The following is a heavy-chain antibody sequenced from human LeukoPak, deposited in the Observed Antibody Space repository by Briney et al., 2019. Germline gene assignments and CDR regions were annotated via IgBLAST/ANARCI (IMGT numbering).Heavy chain of an antibody. J-gene: IGHJ3*02. Sequence: SETLSLTCTVSGGSISSSSYYWGWIRQPPGKGLEWIGSIYYSGSTYYNPSLKSRVTISVDKSKNQFSLKLSSVTAADTAVYYCARVLPDQKGYAVAFDIWGQGTMVTVSS. CDR2: IYYSGST. D-gene: IGHD2-8*01. CDR1: GGSISSSSYY. CDR3: ARVLPDQKGYAVAFDI. V-gene: IGHV4-39*07.